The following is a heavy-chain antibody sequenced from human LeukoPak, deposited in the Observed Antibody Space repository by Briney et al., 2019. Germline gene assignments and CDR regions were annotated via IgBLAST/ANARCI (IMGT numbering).Heavy chain of an antibody. J-gene: IGHJ4*02. CDR3: ALQLGYCSSTSCPSSDY. V-gene: IGHV4-4*07. CDR2: IYTSGST. D-gene: IGHD2-2*01. Sequence: SETLSLTCTVSGGSISSYYWSWIRQPAGKGLEWIGRIYTSGSTNYNPSFKSRVTMSVDTSKNQFSLKLSSVTAADTAVYYCALQLGYCSSTSCPSSDYWGQGTLVTVSS. CDR1: GGSISSYY.